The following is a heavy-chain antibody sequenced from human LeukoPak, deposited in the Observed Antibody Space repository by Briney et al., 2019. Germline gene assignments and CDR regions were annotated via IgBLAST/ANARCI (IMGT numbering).Heavy chain of an antibody. CDR2: FSESGTT. J-gene: IGHJ5*02. CDR1: GGSINQYDCY. CDR3: ASTYYFGSATPNWFDT. Sequence: SETLSLTCSVSGGSINQYDCYWGLIRQPPGKGLEWVGSFSESGTTYYNPSLKTRVTIFVDTSKNQFSLKLSSVTAADTAVYYCASTYYFGSATPNWFDTWGQGILVTVSS. D-gene: IGHD3-10*01. V-gene: IGHV4-39*01.